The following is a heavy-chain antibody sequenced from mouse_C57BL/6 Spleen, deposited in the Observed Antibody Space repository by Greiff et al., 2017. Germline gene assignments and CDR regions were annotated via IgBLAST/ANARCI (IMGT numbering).Heavy chain of an antibody. CDR2: ISNGGGST. V-gene: IGHV5-12*01. CDR1: GFTFSDYY. J-gene: IGHJ2*01. D-gene: IGHD1-1*01. Sequence: EVKLMESGGGLVQPGGSLKLSCAASGFTFSDYYMYWVRQTPEKRLEWVAYISNGGGSTYYPDTVKGRFTISRDNAKNTLYLQMSRLKSEDTAMYYCARDHYYGSSYLDYWGQGTTLTVSS. CDR3: ARDHYYGSSYLDY.